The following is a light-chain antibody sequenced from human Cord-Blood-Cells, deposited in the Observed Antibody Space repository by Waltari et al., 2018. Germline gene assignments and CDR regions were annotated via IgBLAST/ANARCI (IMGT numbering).Light chain of an antibody. CDR3: QQYYSTPLT. CDR1: QSVLYSSNNKNY. V-gene: IGKV4-1*01. CDR2: WAS. J-gene: IGKJ4*01. Sequence: DIGMTQSQDSLSVSLGERATINCQSSQSVLYSSNNKNYLAWYQQKPGQPPKLLIYWASTRESGVPDRFSGSGSGTDFTLTISSLQAEDVAVYYCQQYYSTPLTFGGGTKVEIK.